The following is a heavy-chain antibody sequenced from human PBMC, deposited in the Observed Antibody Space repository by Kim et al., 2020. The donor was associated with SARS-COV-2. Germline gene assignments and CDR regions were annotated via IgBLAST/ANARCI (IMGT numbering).Heavy chain of an antibody. CDR2: INSDGRST. CDR1: GFSLSRYW. Sequence: GGSLRLSCAASGFSLSRYWMHWVRQVPGKGLVWVSHINSDGRSTNYAGSVRGRFTVSRDNAKNTLFLQMNSLRVDDTATYYCTRGHISPSFFYYYMDVWG. D-gene: IGHD6-6*01. V-gene: IGHV3-74*01. CDR3: TRGHISPSFFYYYMDV. J-gene: IGHJ6*03.